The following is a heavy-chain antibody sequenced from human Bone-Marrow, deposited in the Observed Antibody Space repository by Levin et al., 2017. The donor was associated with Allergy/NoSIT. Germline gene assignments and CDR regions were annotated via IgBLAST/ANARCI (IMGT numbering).Heavy chain of an antibody. V-gene: IGHV3-23*01. CDR1: GFTIYTSA. CDR2: LTSGGST. J-gene: IGHJ5*02. Sequence: GESLKISCAASGFTIYTSAMSWVRQAPGKGLEWVSTLTSGGSTYFPDSVRGRFTISRDDSKNTVYLQMNSLRAEDTAIYYCAKCRLYGTGWGNCFDPWGQGTLVTVSS. D-gene: IGHD6-19*01. CDR3: AKCRLYGTGWGNCFDP.